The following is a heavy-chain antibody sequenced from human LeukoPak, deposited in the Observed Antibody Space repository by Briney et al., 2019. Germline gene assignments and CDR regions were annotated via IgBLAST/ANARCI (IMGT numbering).Heavy chain of an antibody. CDR1: GGSISSYY. CDR3: ARSTSIQLWLLDY. CDR2: IYYSGST. Sequence: SSETLSLTCTVSGGSISSYYWSWIRQPPGRGLEWIGYIYYSGSTNYNPSLKSRVTISVDTSKNQFSLKLSSVTAADTAVYYCARSTSIQLWLLDYWGQGTLVTVSS. V-gene: IGHV4-59*01. D-gene: IGHD5-18*01. J-gene: IGHJ4*02.